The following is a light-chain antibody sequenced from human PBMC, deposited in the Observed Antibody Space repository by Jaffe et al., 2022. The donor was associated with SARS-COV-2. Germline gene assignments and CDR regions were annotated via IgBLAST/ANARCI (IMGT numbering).Light chain of an antibody. CDR2: DVS. CDR1: SSDVGGYNY. V-gene: IGLV2-14*01. CDR3: SSYTSSSTVV. Sequence: QSALTQPASVCGSPGQSITISCTGTSSDVGGYNYVSWYQQHPGKAPKMKIYDVSNRPSGVSNRFSGSKSGNTASLTISGLQAEDEADYYCSSYTSSSTVVFGTGTKVTVL. J-gene: IGLJ1*01.